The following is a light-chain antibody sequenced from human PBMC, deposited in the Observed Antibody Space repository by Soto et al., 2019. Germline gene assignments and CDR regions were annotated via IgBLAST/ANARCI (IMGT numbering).Light chain of an antibody. J-gene: IGLJ2*01. CDR3: GTWDSSLSAVV. CDR2: VNN. CDR1: YSNIGNNF. Sequence: QAVVTQPPSVSAAPGQKVTISCSGSYSNIGNNFVSWYQQLPGTAPQLLIYVNNKRPSGIPDRFSGSKSGTSATLGITGLQTGDEADYYCGTWDSSLSAVVFGGGTKLTVL. V-gene: IGLV1-51*01.